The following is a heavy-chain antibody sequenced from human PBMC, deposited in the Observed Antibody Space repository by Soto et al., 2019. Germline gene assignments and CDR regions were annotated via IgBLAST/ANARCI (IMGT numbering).Heavy chain of an antibody. CDR3: ARGLTMGQLPSHFDH. V-gene: IGHV4-61*01. CDR1: GGSVSNDNFY. CDR2: VHSSGIT. D-gene: IGHD3-16*01. Sequence: PSETLSLTCTVSGGSVSNDNFYWSWIRQPPWKGLEWIGYVHSSGITNYNPSLKRRVTISVDTSRNQFSLRLSSVTAADTAVYYCARGLTMGQLPSHFDHWGQGTLVTSPQ. J-gene: IGHJ5*02.